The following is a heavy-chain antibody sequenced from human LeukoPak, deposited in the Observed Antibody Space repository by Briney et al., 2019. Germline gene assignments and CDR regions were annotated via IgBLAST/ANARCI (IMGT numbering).Heavy chain of an antibody. CDR3: AGERNCGGDCYQGSWFDP. V-gene: IGHV3-48*03. Sequence: GGSLRLSCAASGFTFNSHEMHWVRQAPGKGLEGVSYITGSGGITYYADSVKGRFTVSRDNAKNSLFLQMNSLRAEDTAIYYCAGERNCGGDCYQGSWFDPWGQGTLVTVSS. CDR2: ITGSGGIT. CDR1: GFTFNSHE. J-gene: IGHJ5*02. D-gene: IGHD2-21*02.